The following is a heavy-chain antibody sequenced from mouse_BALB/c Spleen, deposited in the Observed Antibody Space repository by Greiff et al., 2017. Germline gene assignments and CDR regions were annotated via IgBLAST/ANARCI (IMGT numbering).Heavy chain of an antibody. CDR1: GFTFSSFG. Sequence: EVKVVESGGGLVQPGGSRKLSCAASGFTFSSFGMHWVRQAPEKGLEWVASISSGGSTYYPDSVKGRFTISRDNARNILYLQMSSLRSEDTAMYYCARGGVYYDYFDYWGQGTTLTVSS. CDR3: ARGGVYYDYFDY. V-gene: IGHV5-6-5*01. D-gene: IGHD2-4*01. CDR2: ISSGGST. J-gene: IGHJ2*01.